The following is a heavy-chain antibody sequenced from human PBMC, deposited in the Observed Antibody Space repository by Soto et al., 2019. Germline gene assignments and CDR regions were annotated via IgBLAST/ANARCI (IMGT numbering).Heavy chain of an antibody. CDR3: ARDQYCSGGICYPYYYFDD. J-gene: IGHJ4*02. V-gene: IGHV1-18*01. CDR2: ISPYNGNT. CDR1: GGTFSSYA. D-gene: IGHD2-15*01. Sequence: ASVKVSCKASGGTFSSYAISWVRQAPGQGLEWMGWISPYNGNTNYAQKLQGRVTMTTDTSTSTAYMELRSLTSDDTAVYYCARDQYCSGGICYPYYYFDDRGQGTLVTVSS.